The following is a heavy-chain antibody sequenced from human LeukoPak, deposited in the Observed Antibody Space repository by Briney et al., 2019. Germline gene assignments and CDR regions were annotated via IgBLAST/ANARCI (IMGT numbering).Heavy chain of an antibody. J-gene: IGHJ4*02. Sequence: GRSLRLSCAASGFTFSNAWMSWVRQAPGKGLEWIGRIKSKTVGGAADYAAPVKGRFTISRDNSQNTLYLQMNSLKTEDTAVYYCTTDYTFGGVIVMAHWGQGTLVTVSS. V-gene: IGHV3-15*01. CDR3: TTDYTFGGVIVMAH. CDR2: IKSKTVGGAA. CDR1: GFTFSNAW. D-gene: IGHD3-16*02.